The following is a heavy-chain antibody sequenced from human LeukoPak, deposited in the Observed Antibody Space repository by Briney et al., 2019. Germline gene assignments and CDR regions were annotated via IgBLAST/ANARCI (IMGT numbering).Heavy chain of an antibody. J-gene: IGHJ3*02. D-gene: IGHD3-22*01. Sequence: ASVKVSCKPSSYTFTSYGISWLRQAPGQGLEWMGWISTYNTNTNYAQKFQGRVTMTTDTSTTTAYMELRSLRSDDTAVYYCARNLHYYDSSGPNDAFDIWGQGTMVTVSS. V-gene: IGHV1-18*01. CDR2: ISTYNTNT. CDR1: SYTFTSYG. CDR3: ARNLHYYDSSGPNDAFDI.